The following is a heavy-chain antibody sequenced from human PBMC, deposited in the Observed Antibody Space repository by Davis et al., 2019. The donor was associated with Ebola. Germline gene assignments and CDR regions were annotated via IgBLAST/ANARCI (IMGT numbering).Heavy chain of an antibody. CDR3: ARVSTTVTTGWFDP. CDR2: IYYSGST. V-gene: IGHV4-39*02. D-gene: IGHD4-11*01. J-gene: IGHJ5*02. Sequence: SETLSLTCTVSGGSISSSSYYWGWIRQPPGKGLEWIGSIYYSGSTYYNPSLKSRVTISVDTSKNHFSLKLSSVTAADTAVYYCARVSTTVTTGWFDPWGQGTLVTVSS. CDR1: GGSISSSSYY.